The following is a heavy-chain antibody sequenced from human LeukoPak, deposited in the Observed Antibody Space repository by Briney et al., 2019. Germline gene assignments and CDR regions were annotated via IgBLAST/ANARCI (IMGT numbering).Heavy chain of an antibody. CDR1: GYTFTSYG. CDR3: ARGGDGDILTGLVFDY. D-gene: IGHD3-9*01. V-gene: IGHV1-18*01. CDR2: ISSNSDNT. Sequence: ASVNVSCKATGYTFTSYGISWVRQAPGQGLEWMGWISSNSDNTNYAQKLQGRVTMTTDTSTSTAYMELRSLRSDDTAVYYCARGGDGDILTGLVFDYWGQGTLVTVSS. J-gene: IGHJ4*02.